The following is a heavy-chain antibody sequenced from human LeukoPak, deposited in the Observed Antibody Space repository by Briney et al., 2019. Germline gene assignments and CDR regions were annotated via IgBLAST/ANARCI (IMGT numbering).Heavy chain of an antibody. D-gene: IGHD2-2*01. CDR1: GYTFTSYD. CDR2: MNPNSGNT. V-gene: IGHV1-8*01. CDR3: ARGSCSSTSCHPNYYHYYGMDV. J-gene: IGHJ6*02. Sequence: ASVKVSCKASGYTFTSYDVNWVRQATGQGLEWMGWMNPNSGNTGYAQKFRGRVTMTSNTSISTAYMELRSLRPEDTAVYYCARGSCSSTSCHPNYYHYYGMDVWGQGTTVTVSS.